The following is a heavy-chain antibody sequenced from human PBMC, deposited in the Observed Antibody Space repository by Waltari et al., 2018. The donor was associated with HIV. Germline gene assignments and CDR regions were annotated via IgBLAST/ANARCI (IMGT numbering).Heavy chain of an antibody. CDR3: ARLDFYQSPGFSLGFDY. CDR2: IFPRDSET. D-gene: IGHD2-21*01. J-gene: IGHJ4*02. Sequence: EVQVMPSGAEAKKPGESLKISCKVSGYNFASYWIGWVRQMPGKGLEWMGIIFPRDSETRYGPSFQGQVTISADTSISTAFLQWDSLQASDTAMYYCARLDFYQSPGFSLGFDYWGQGTLVTVSS. CDR1: GYNFASYW. V-gene: IGHV5-51*03.